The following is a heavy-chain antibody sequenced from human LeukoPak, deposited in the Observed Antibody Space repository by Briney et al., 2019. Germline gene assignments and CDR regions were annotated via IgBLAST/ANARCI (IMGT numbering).Heavy chain of an antibody. Sequence: ASVKVSCKASGYTFTGYYMHGVRQAPGQGLEWMGWINPNSGGTNYAQKFQGRVTMTRDTSISTAYMELSRLRSDDTAVYYCARSTRYNWNDDYWGQGTLVTVSS. CDR2: INPNSGGT. D-gene: IGHD1-1*01. V-gene: IGHV1-2*02. CDR1: GYTFTGYY. CDR3: ARSTRYNWNDDY. J-gene: IGHJ4*02.